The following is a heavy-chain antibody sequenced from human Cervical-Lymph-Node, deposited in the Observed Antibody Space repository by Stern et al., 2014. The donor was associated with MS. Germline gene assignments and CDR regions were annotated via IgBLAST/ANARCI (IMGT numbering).Heavy chain of an antibody. J-gene: IGHJ4*02. CDR2: IYHSGRT. CDR1: GGSISSGNYY. D-gene: IGHD3-3*01. V-gene: IGHV4-31*03. CDR3: ARGSREVLLPRFYFDY. Sequence: VQLLESGPGLVKPSQTLSLTCTVSGGSISSGNYYWSWIRQHPGKGLEWLGSIYHSGRTYYNPPLKSRVTTSIDTSKNQFSLKLSSVTAADTAVYYCARGSREVLLPRFYFDYWGQGTLVTVSS.